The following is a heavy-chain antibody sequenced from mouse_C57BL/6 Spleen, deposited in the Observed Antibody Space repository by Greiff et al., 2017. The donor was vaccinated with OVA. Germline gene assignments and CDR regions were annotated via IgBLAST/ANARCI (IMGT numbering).Heavy chain of an antibody. D-gene: IGHD3-2*02. CDR2: IDPSDSET. V-gene: IGHV1-52*01. Sequence: QVQLKQPGAELVRPGSSVKLSCKASGYTFTSYWMHWVKQRPIQGLEWIGNIDPSDSETHYNQKFKDKATLTVDKSSSTAYMQLSSLTSEDSAVYYCARQSWAAQAQYFDVWGTGTTVTVSS. J-gene: IGHJ1*03. CDR3: ARQSWAAQAQYFDV. CDR1: GYTFTSYW.